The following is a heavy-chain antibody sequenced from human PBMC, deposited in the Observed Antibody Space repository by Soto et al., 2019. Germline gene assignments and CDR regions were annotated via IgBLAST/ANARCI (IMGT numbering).Heavy chain of an antibody. V-gene: IGHV3-30*18. CDR1: GFTFSSYG. J-gene: IGHJ6*02. CDR2: ISYDGSNK. D-gene: IGHD3-3*01. CDR3: AKDRYYDFWSGYPTGRDYYYGMDV. Sequence: PGGYLRLSCAASGFTFSSYGMHWVRQAPGKGLEWVAVISYDGSNKYYADSVKGRFTISRDNSKNTLYLQMNSLRAEDTAVYYCAKDRYYDFWSGYPTGRDYYYGMDVWGQGTTVTVSS.